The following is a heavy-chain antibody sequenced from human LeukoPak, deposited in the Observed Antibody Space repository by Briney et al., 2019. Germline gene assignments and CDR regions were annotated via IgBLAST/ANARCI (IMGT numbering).Heavy chain of an antibody. CDR1: GGSFSGHY. D-gene: IGHD2-2*01. Sequence: PSETLSLTCAVYGGSFSGHYWTWIRQAPGKGLEWIGESTHTGSTNYIPSLESRVTISVDTSKNQFSLKLTSVSAADTAVYHCARGRTGAAALDFWGPGTLVTVSS. CDR3: ARGRTGAAALDF. J-gene: IGHJ4*02. V-gene: IGHV4-34*01. CDR2: STHTGST.